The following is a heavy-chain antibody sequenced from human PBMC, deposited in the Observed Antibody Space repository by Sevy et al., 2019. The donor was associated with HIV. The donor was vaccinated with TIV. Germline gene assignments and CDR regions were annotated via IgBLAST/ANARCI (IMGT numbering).Heavy chain of an antibody. D-gene: IGHD6-19*01. CDR1: GFTFSSYW. Sequence: GGSLRLSCAASGFTFSSYWMTWVRRAPGKGLEWVANINRDGSTKNYVDSVKGRFTISRDNAKNSRYLEMNSLRAEDTAVYYCARDDRPSGWLFDYWGQGTLVTVSS. CDR3: ARDDRPSGWLFDY. V-gene: IGHV3-7*01. J-gene: IGHJ4*02. CDR2: INRDGSTK.